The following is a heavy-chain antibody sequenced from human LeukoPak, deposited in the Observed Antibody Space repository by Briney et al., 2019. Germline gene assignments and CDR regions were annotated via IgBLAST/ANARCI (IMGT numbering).Heavy chain of an antibody. D-gene: IGHD6-13*01. CDR1: GFTFNSYS. CDR3: ARAAAGIDY. CDR2: ISSSTTYI. Sequence: GGSLRLSCAASGFTFNSYSFNWVRQAPGKGLEWVSSISSSTTYIFYADSVKGRFTISRDDARNSLYLQMNSLRAEDTAVYYCARAAAGIDYWGQGTLVTVSS. J-gene: IGHJ4*02. V-gene: IGHV3-21*01.